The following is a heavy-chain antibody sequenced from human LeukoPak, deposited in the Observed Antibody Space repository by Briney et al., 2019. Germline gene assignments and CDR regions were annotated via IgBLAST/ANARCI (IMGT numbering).Heavy chain of an antibody. Sequence: SETLSLTCSVSGGSISSYYWSWIRQPPGKGLEWIGNTYSIGSTNYNPSLKSRVTISVDTSKNQFSLKLSSVTAADTAVYYCARTRGYSYGPSDYWGQGTLVTVSS. J-gene: IGHJ4*02. V-gene: IGHV4-59*01. CDR1: GGSISSYY. CDR2: TYSIGST. D-gene: IGHD5-18*01. CDR3: ARTRGYSYGPSDY.